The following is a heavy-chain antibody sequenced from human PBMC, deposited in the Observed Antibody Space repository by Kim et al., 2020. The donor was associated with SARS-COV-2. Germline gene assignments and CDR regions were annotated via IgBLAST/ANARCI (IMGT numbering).Heavy chain of an antibody. V-gene: IGHV5-51*01. CDR3: ARGSWHIFDVLTGYYPKWFDP. D-gene: IGHD3-9*01. CDR1: GYNFATYW. J-gene: IGHJ5*02. Sequence: GESLQISCQGSGYNFATYWIGWVRQMPGRGLEWVGIIYPGDSDTRYSPSFEGQVTISADNSISTAYLQWSSLKASDTALYYCARGSWHIFDVLTGYYPKWFDPWGQGTLVTVSS. CDR2: IYPGDSDT.